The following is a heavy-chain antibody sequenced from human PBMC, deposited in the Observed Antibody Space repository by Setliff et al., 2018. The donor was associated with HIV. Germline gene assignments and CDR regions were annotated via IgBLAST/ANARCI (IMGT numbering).Heavy chain of an antibody. CDR1: GYSISSGYY. CDR2: IYHSGGT. Sequence: SETLSLTCAVSGYSISSGYYWGWIRQPPGRGLEWIGNIYHSGGTHYNPSLRSRVTISVDTSKNHFSLKLSSVTAADTAVYYCARDRYAGEIDYWGQGTLVTVSS. V-gene: IGHV4-38-2*02. J-gene: IGHJ4*02. D-gene: IGHD3-10*01. CDR3: ARDRYAGEIDY.